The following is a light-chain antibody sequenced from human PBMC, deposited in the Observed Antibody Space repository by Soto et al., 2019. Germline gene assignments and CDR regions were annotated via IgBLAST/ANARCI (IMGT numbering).Light chain of an antibody. CDR2: RVS. CDR3: QQYGNVPLT. CDR1: QSVSNRY. J-gene: IGKJ4*01. Sequence: EVVLTQSPGTLSLSPGEGATLSCRASQSVSNRYFAWYQQKPGQAPRLLIYRVSSRATGIPDRFSGSGSGTDFTLTISRLEPEDFAVYHCQQYGNVPLTFGGGTKVDIK. V-gene: IGKV3-20*01.